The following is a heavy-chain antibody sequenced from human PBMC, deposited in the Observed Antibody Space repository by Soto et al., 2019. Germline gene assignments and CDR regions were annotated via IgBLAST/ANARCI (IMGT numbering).Heavy chain of an antibody. V-gene: IGHV1-69*01. CDR2: IIPIFGTA. D-gene: IGHD3-22*01. CDR3: ATKYYYDSSGTYGMDV. CDR1: GGTFSSYA. J-gene: IGHJ6*02. Sequence: QVQLVQSGAEVKKPGSSVKVSCKASGGTFSSYAISWVRQAPGQGLEWMGVIIPIFGTANYAQKFQGRVTITADESTSTAYIELSSLRSEDTAVYYCATKYYYDSSGTYGMDVWGQGTTVTVSS.